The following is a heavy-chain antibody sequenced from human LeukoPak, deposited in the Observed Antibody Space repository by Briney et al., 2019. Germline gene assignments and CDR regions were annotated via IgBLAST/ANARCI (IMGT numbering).Heavy chain of an antibody. CDR3: ARDSGSGSPDDY. D-gene: IGHD3-10*01. V-gene: IGHV1-46*01. J-gene: IGHJ4*02. Sequence: ASVKVSCKASGYTFTGYYMHWVRQAPGQGLEWMGWINPNSGSTSYAQKFQGRVTMTRDTSTSTVYMELSSLRSEDTAVYYCARDSGSGSPDDYWGQGTLVTVSS. CDR1: GYTFTGYY. CDR2: INPNSGST.